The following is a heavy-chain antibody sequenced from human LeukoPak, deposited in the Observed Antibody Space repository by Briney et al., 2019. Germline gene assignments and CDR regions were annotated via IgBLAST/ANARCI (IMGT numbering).Heavy chain of an antibody. CDR1: GGSISNYY. CDR3: AGYCGGGSCADS. V-gene: IGHV4-4*07. D-gene: IGHD2-15*01. Sequence: SETLSLTCTVSGGSISNYYWSWLRQPAGKGLEWIGRIYTSGSTDYNPSLKSRVTMSVDTSKNQFSLKLSSVTAADTAVYYCAGYCGGGSCADSWGQGTLVTVSS. CDR2: IYTSGST. J-gene: IGHJ4*02.